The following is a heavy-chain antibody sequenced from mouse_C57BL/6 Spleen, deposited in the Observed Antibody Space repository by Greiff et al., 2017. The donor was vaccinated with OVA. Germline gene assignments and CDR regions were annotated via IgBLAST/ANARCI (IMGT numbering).Heavy chain of an antibody. V-gene: IGHV1-81*01. D-gene: IGHD2-1*01. CDR3: ANIYYGNAGAY. J-gene: IGHJ3*01. Sequence: VKLVESGAELARPGASVKLSCKASGYTFTSYGISWVKQSTGQGLEWIGEIYPRSGNTYYNEKFKGKATLTADKSSSTAYMELRSLTSEDSAIYFCANIYYGNAGAYWGQGTLVTVSA. CDR2: IYPRSGNT. CDR1: GYTFTSYG.